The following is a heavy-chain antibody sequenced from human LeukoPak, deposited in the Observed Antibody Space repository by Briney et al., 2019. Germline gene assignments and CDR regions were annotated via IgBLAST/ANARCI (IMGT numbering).Heavy chain of an antibody. D-gene: IGHD6-13*01. CDR1: GFTFSSYS. V-gene: IGHV3-48*01. J-gene: IGHJ5*02. CDR3: ARDGSAAAGPYNWFDP. CDR2: ISSSSSTI. Sequence: GGSLRLSCAASGFTFSSYSMNWVRQAPGKGLEWVSYISSSSSTIYYADSVKGRFTISRDNAKNSLYLQMNSLRAEDTAVYYCARDGSAAAGPYNWFDPWGQGTLVTVSS.